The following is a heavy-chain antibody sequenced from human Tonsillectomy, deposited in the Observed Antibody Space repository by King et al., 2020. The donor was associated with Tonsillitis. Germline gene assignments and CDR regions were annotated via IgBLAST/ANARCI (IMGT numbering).Heavy chain of an antibody. CDR3: ARVYPAADYYYGMDV. V-gene: IGHV4-61*01. CDR1: GGSVSSGSYY. CDR2: IYYSGNT. D-gene: IGHD2-2*01. J-gene: IGHJ6*02. Sequence: QLQESGPVLVKPSETLSLTCTVSGGSVSSGSYYWSWIRQPPGKGLEWIGYIYYSGNTNYNPSLKSRVTMSVDTSKTQFSLKLNSVTAADTAVYYCARVYPAADYYYGMDVWGQGTTVTVSS.